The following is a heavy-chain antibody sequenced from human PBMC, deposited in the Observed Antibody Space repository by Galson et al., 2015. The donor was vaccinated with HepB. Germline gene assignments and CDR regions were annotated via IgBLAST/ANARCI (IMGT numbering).Heavy chain of an antibody. Sequence: ETLSLTCAVSGASTSSNTYYWSWIRQPPGRGLEWIGSVYYTETTYYNPSLKSRVTISLDPSKNHFSLKLRSVTAADTAVYYCARHVGESGSYGMDVWGQGTTVTVSS. D-gene: IGHD2-15*01. J-gene: IGHJ6*02. CDR3: ARHVGESGSYGMDV. CDR2: VYYTETT. CDR1: GASTSSNTYY. V-gene: IGHV4-39*01.